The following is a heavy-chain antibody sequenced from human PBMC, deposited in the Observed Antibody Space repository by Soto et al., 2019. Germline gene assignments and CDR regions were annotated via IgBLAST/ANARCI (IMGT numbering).Heavy chain of an antibody. CDR2: IIPIFGTA. J-gene: IGHJ5*02. Sequence: SVKVSCKASGGTFSSYAISWVRQAPGQGLEWMGGIIPIFGTANYAQKFQGRVTITADESTSTAYMELSSLRSEDTAVYYCHISSIAAPEWFDPWGQGTLVTVSS. D-gene: IGHD6-6*01. V-gene: IGHV1-69*13. CDR3: HISSIAAPEWFDP. CDR1: GGTFSSYA.